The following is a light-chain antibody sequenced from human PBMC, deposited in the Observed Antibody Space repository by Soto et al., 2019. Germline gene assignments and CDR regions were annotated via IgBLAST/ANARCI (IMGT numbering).Light chain of an antibody. CDR3: MQALQTPPT. V-gene: IGKV2-28*01. Sequence: DIEMTQSPLSLPVTPGEPASISCRSSQSLLHSNGYNYLDWYLQKPGQSPQLLIYLGSNRASGVPGRVTGSGSGTDFTLKISRVEAEDVGVYYCMQALQTPPTFGQGTKLEIK. J-gene: IGKJ2*01. CDR1: QSLLHSNGYNY. CDR2: LGS.